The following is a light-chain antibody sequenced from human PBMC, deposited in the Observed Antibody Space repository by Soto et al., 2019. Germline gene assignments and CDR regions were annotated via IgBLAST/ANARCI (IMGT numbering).Light chain of an antibody. CDR2: DVS. CDR3: SSYTSSSTLVV. J-gene: IGLJ2*01. V-gene: IGLV2-14*01. Sequence: QSALTQPASVSGSPGQSITISCTGTSSDVCGYNYVSWYQQHPGKAPKLMIYDVSNRPSGVSNRFSGSKSGNTASLTISGLQAEYEADYYCSSYTSSSTLVVFGGGTKLTVL. CDR1: SSDVCGYNY.